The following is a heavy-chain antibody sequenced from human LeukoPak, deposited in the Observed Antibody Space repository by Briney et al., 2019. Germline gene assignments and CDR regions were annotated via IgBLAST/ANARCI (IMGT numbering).Heavy chain of an antibody. Sequence: PGASLRLSCAPSGFIFSNYAMSWVRQAPGKGLEWVSAIGGRDSGTYYADSVRGRFTVSRDDPKNTLYLQMNTLRAEDTAVYYCAKWGDYDILTGYYDSDYWGQGTLVTVSS. CDR3: AKWGDYDILTGYYDSDY. J-gene: IGHJ4*02. CDR2: IGGRDSGT. D-gene: IGHD3-9*01. CDR1: GFIFSNYA. V-gene: IGHV3-23*01.